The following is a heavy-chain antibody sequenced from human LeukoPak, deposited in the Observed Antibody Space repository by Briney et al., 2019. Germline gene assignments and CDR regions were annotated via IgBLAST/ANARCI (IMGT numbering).Heavy chain of an antibody. CDR3: ARGGIITSYAFEI. D-gene: IGHD1-26*01. CDR1: GFTFSSYS. V-gene: IGHV3-21*01. Sequence: PGGSLRLSCAASGFTFSSYSMNWVRQAPGKGLEWVSFISSSSSYIYYANSVKGRFTISRDNAKNSLYLQMNSLRAEDSAVYYCARGGIITSYAFEIWGQGAMVTVSS. CDR2: ISSSSSYI. J-gene: IGHJ3*02.